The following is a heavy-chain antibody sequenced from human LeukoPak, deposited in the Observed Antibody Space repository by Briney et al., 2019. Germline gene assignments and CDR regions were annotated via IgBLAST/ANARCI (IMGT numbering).Heavy chain of an antibody. J-gene: IGHJ4*02. Sequence: SETLSLTCAVYGGSFSGYYWSWIRQPPGKGLEWIGEINHSGSTNYNPSLRSRVTVSVHTSKNQLSLKLSSVTAADTAVYYCARQWLVSPLFDYWGQGTLVTVAS. CDR3: ARQWLVSPLFDY. V-gene: IGHV4-34*01. CDR2: INHSGST. CDR1: GGSFSGYY. D-gene: IGHD6-19*01.